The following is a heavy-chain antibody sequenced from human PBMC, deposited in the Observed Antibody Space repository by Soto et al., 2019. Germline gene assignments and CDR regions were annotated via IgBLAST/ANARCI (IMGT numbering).Heavy chain of an antibody. CDR2: MNPNSGNT. V-gene: IGHV1-8*01. Sequence: ASVKVSCKASGYTFTSYDINWVRQATGQGLEWMGWMNPNSGNTGYAQKFQGRVTMTRNTSISTAYMELSSLRSEDTAVYYCARAGRITIFGVPADDAIDIWGKGTMVTVSS. D-gene: IGHD3-3*01. CDR1: GYTFTSYD. J-gene: IGHJ3*02. CDR3: ARAGRITIFGVPADDAIDI.